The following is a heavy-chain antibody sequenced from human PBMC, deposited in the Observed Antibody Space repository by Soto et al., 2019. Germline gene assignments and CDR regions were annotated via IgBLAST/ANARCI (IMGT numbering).Heavy chain of an antibody. CDR3: GRGRWTQTTADYYLDY. CDR1: GYTFTDYA. CDR2: INAGNGKT. J-gene: IGHJ4*02. Sequence: GASVKVSCKASGYTFTDYAMHWVRRAPGQRLKWMGWINAGNGKTKYSQNFQGRVTITRDTSATTAYMELSSLRSEDTAVYYCGRGRWTQTTADYYLDYWGQGTLVTVSS. V-gene: IGHV1-3*01. D-gene: IGHD1-1*01.